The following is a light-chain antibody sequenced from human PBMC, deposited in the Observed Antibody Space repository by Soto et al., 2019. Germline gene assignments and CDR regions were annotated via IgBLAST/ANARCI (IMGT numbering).Light chain of an antibody. CDR1: GSDVGGYDY. CDR3: CSDAGSFTLV. V-gene: IGLV2-11*01. J-gene: IGLJ3*02. Sequence: QSVLTQPRSVSGSPGQSVTISCTGTGSDVGGYDYVSWYQQHPGKAPKLMIYDVTKRPSGVPDRFSGSKSDREASLTISGLQPEDEADYYCCSDAGSFTLVFGGGTKVTVL. CDR2: DVT.